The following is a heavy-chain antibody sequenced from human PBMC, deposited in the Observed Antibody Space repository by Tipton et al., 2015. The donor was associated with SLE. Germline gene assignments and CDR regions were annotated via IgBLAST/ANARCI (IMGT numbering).Heavy chain of an antibody. CDR2: IWYDGSNK. Sequence: SLRLSCAASGFTFSDFGMHWVRQAPGKGLEWVAVIWYDGSNKFYADSVKGRFTISRDNSKNTMFLQMNSLRAEDTAVYYCARDFERLPYCGDDCSPEGYWGQGTLVTVST. CDR3: ARDFERLPYCGDDCSPEGY. J-gene: IGHJ4*02. CDR1: GFTFSDFG. D-gene: IGHD2-21*01. V-gene: IGHV3-33*01.